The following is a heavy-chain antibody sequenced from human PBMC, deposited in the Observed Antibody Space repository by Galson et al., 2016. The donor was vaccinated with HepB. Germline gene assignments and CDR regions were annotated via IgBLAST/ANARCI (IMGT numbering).Heavy chain of an antibody. CDR1: GGSISNYY. Sequence: SETLSLTCTVSGGSISNYYWSWIRQPPGKGLEWIGYIYYSGSTNYNPSLKSRVTISVDASKNHFSLNLSSVTAADTAVYYCARIRPYYDILTVPNCFDYWGQGILVTVSS. J-gene: IGHJ4*02. V-gene: IGHV4-59*01. CDR3: ARIRPYYDILTVPNCFDY. CDR2: IYYSGST. D-gene: IGHD3-9*01.